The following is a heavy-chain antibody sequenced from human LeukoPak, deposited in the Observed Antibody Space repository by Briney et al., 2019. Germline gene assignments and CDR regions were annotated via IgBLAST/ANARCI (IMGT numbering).Heavy chain of an antibody. D-gene: IGHD2-2*03. V-gene: IGHV3-21*06. J-gene: IGHJ6*02. CDR2: IKNSANFI. Sequence: PGGSLRLSCAASGFTFSSYNMNWVRQAPGKGLEWLSSIKNSANFIYYADSVKGRFTISRGNAKNSLYLQMSSLRVEDTAVYYCARWNGDCSTTSCPYYYGMDVWGQGTTVTVSS. CDR3: ARWNGDCSTTSCPYYYGMDV. CDR1: GFTFSSYN.